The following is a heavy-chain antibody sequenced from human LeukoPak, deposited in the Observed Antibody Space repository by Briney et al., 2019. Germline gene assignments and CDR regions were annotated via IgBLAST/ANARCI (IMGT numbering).Heavy chain of an antibody. J-gene: IGHJ6*02. CDR1: GFTFSSYE. Sequence: PGGSLRLSCAASGFTFSSYEMNWVRQAPGKGLEWVSYISSSGSTIYYADSVKGRFTISRDNAKNSLYLQMNSLRAEDTDVYYCARDHHSSSWYGENYNYGMDVWGQGTTVTVSS. D-gene: IGHD6-13*01. CDR3: ARDHHSSSWYGENYNYGMDV. V-gene: IGHV3-48*03. CDR2: ISSSGSTI.